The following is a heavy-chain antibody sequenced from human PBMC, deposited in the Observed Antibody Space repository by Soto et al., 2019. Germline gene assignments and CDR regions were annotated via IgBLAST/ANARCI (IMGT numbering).Heavy chain of an antibody. J-gene: IGHJ4*02. V-gene: IGHV3-30-3*01. D-gene: IGHD1-1*01. CDR2: ISYDGSNK. CDR1: GFTFSSYA. Sequence: PGGSLRLSCAASGFTFSSYAMHWVRQAPGKGLEWVAVISYDGSNKYYADSVKGRFTISRDNSKNTLYLQMNSLRAEDTAVYYCAREGTRALDYWGQGTLVTVSS. CDR3: AREGTRALDY.